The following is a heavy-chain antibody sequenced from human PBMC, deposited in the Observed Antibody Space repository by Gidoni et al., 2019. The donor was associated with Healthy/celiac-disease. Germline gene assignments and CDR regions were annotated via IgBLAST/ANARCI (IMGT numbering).Heavy chain of an antibody. CDR3: ARELGYYYGMDV. V-gene: IGHV4-34*01. D-gene: IGHD6-13*01. CDR2: INHSGST. J-gene: IGHJ6*02. CDR1: VWSFSGYY. Sequence: QVQLQQWGAGLLKPSETLSLTCSVYVWSFSGYYWSWIRQPPGKGLEWIGEINHSGSTNYNPSRKSRVTISVDTSKNQFSLKLSSVTAADTAVYYCARELGYYYGMDVWGQGTTVTVSS.